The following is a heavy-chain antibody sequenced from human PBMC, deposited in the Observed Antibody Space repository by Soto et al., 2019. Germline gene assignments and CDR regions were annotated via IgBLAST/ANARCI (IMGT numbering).Heavy chain of an antibody. CDR3: ARGVGSGSYYNQYNWFDP. CDR1: GYTFTNFG. D-gene: IGHD3-10*01. J-gene: IGHJ5*02. CDR2: ISAYNGNT. Sequence: ASVKVSCKASGYTFTNFGISWVRQAPGQGLEWMGWISAYNGNTKYAQKLQGRVTMTTDTSTSTAYMELRSLRSDDTAVYYCARGVGSGSYYNQYNWFDPWGQGTLVTVSS. V-gene: IGHV1-18*01.